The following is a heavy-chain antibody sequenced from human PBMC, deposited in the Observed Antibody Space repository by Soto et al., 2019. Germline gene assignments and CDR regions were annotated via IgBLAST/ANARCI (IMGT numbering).Heavy chain of an antibody. D-gene: IGHD7-27*01. CDR3: ARDINTGVGYYYYYMDV. CDR1: GDSVSSNSAA. CDR2: TYYRSKWYN. J-gene: IGHJ6*03. V-gene: IGHV6-1*01. Sequence: KQSQTLSLTCAISGDSVSSNSAAWNWIRQSPSRGLEWLGRTYYRSKWYNDYAVSVKSRITINPDTSKNQFSLQLNSVTPEDTAVYYCARDINTGVGYYYYYMDVWGKGTTVTVSS.